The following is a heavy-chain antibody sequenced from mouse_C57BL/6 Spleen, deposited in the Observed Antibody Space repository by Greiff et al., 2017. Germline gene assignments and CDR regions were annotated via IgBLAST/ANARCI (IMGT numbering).Heavy chain of an antibody. J-gene: IGHJ4*01. CDR1: GFTFSDYY. D-gene: IGHD2-2*01. Sequence: DVKLEESGGGLVQPGGSLKLSCAASGFTFSDYYMYWVRQTPEKRLEWVAYISNGGGSTYYPDTVKGRFTISRDNAKNTLYLQMSRLKSEDTAMYYCARRGVTTGYYYAMDYWGQGTSVTVSS. CDR3: ARRGVTTGYYYAMDY. V-gene: IGHV5-12*01. CDR2: ISNGGGST.